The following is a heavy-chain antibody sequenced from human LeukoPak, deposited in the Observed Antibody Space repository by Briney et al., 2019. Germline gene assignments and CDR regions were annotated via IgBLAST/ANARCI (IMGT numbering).Heavy chain of an antibody. Sequence: ASETLSLTCAVYGGSFSGYYWSRIRQPPGKGLEWIGEINHSGSTNYNPSLKSRVTISLDTSRNQFSLKLNSVTAADTAVYYCAKSNGYGLIDIWGQGTMVTVSS. D-gene: IGHD3-22*01. CDR1: GGSFSGYY. CDR2: INHSGST. V-gene: IGHV4-34*01. J-gene: IGHJ3*02. CDR3: AKSNGYGLIDI.